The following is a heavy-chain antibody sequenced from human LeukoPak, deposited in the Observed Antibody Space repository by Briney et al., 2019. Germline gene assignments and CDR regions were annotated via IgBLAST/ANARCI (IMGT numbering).Heavy chain of an antibody. CDR2: IWFDGRRE. CDR3: ARSPRSSSGLDY. J-gene: IGHJ4*02. D-gene: IGHD6-19*01. Sequence: GASLRLSCVASGFTFGSFGFNWVRQAPGKGLEWVTLIWFDGRREDYIDSVKGRFTVSRDDSENTVYLQMSNLRVEDTAVYYCARSPRSSSGLDYWGQGTLAAVSS. V-gene: IGHV3-33*01. CDR1: GFTFGSFG.